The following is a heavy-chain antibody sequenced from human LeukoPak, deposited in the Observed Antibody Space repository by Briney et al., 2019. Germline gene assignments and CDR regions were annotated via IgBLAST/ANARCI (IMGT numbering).Heavy chain of an antibody. CDR3: ARGGRGSWIDL. D-gene: IGHD1-26*01. CDR1: GGSVSSGSYY. J-gene: IGHJ5*02. Sequence: SETLSLTCTVSGGSVSSGSYYWSWIRQPPGKGLEWIGYIYYSGSTNYNPSLKSRVTILVDTSKNQFSLRLSSVTAADTAVYYCARGGRGSWIDLWGQGTLVTVSS. CDR2: IYYSGST. V-gene: IGHV4-61*01.